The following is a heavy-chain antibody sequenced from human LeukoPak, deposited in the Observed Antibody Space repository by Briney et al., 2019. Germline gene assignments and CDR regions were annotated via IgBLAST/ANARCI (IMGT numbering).Heavy chain of an antibody. D-gene: IGHD3-10*01. Sequence: ASVKVSCKASGYTFTGYYMHWVRQAPGQGLEWMGWISAYNGNTNYAQKLQGRVTMTTDTSTSTAYMELRSLRSDDTAVYYCARGGYYYGSGSYYNPLFDYWGQGTLVTVSS. J-gene: IGHJ4*02. CDR3: ARGGYYYGSGSYYNPLFDY. CDR1: GYTFTGYY. CDR2: ISAYNGNT. V-gene: IGHV1-18*04.